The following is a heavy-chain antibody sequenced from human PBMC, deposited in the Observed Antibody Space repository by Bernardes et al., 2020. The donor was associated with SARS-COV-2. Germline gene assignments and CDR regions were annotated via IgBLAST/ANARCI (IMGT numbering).Heavy chain of an antibody. CDR2: INYSGST. Sequence: SETLSLTCTVSLGSISSNSWSWIRQPPGQGLEFIGYINYSGSTNYNPSLKSRVTISVDTSKNQFSLKLSSVTDADTAVYYCARDPLIGYFDYWGQGILVTVSS. CDR3: ARDPLIGYFDY. J-gene: IGHJ4*02. V-gene: IGHV4-59*01. CDR1: LGSISSNS.